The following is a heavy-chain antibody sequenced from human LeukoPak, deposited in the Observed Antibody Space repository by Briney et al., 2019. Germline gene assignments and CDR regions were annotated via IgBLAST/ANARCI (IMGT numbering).Heavy chain of an antibody. CDR3: ARGDSSGVHFDY. CDR1: GGSISSGGYY. V-gene: IGHV4-31*03. CDR2: ICYSGST. J-gene: IGHJ4*02. D-gene: IGHD3-22*01. Sequence: KTSGTLSLTCTVSGGSISSGGYYWSWIRQHPGKGLEWIGYICYSGSTYYNPSLKSRVTISVDTSKNQFSLKLSSVTAADTAVYYCARGDSSGVHFDYWGQGTLVTVSS.